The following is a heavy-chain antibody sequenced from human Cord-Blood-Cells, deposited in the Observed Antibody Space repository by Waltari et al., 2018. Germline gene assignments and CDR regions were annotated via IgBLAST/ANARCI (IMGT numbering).Heavy chain of an antibody. J-gene: IGHJ3*02. CDR3: ARRGTGDRRNAFDI. Sequence: QVQLQESGPGLVKPSATLSLTCPVSGGSISSYYWSWIRQPPGKGLAWIGYIYYSGSTNYNPSLKSRVTISVDTSKNQFSLKLSSVTAADTAVYYCARRGTGDRRNAFDIWGQGTMVTVSS. V-gene: IGHV4-59*01. CDR1: GGSISSYY. D-gene: IGHD7-27*01. CDR2: IYYSGST.